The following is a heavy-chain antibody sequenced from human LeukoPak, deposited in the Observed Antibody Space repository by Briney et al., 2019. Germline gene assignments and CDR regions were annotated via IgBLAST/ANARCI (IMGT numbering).Heavy chain of an antibody. CDR1: GYTFTSYG. CDR2: ISAYNGNT. J-gene: IGHJ3*02. V-gene: IGHV1-18*01. D-gene: IGHD1-14*01. CDR3: ARARESPEGGDAFDI. Sequence: GASVKVCCKASGYTFTSYGISWVRQAPGQGLEWMGWISAYNGNTNYAQKLQGRVTMTTDTSTSTAYMELRSLRSDDTAVYYCARARESPEGGDAFDIWGQGTMVTVSS.